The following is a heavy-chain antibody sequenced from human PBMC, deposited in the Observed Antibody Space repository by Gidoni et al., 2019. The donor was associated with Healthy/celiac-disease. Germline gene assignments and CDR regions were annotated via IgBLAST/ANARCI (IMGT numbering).Heavy chain of an antibody. D-gene: IGHD2-2*01. CDR3: ARGGGCSSTSCYVHWFDP. CDR1: GSTFTSYA. J-gene: IGHJ5*02. Sequence: VQLVQSGSELTKPGAAVKVSCQASGSTFTSYAMNWVRQAPGTGLEWMGGINTHTVNPRYAQGFSGRFVFSLVTSVSTAYLQISSLKAEDTAVYYCARGGGCSSTSCYVHWFDPWGQGTLVTVSS. CDR2: INTHTVNP. V-gene: IGHV7-4-1*02.